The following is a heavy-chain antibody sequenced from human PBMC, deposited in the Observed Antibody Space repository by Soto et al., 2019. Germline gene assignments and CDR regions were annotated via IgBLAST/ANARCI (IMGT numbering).Heavy chain of an antibody. J-gene: IGHJ4*02. V-gene: IGHV1-8*01. D-gene: IGHD5-12*01. CDR3: ARGDGYIFDY. CDR2: MNPNTDDT. CDR1: GYTFISYD. Sequence: QVQLVQSGAEVKKPGASVKVSCKASGYTFISYDINWVRQATGQGLEWMGWMNPNTDDTDYAQKFQGRVTMTRNTSLSTANLELSSLRSDVTAVYFCARGDGYIFDYWGQGTVVTVSS.